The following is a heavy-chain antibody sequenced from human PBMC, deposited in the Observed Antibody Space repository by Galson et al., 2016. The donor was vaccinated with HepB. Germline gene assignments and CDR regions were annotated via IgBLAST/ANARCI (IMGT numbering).Heavy chain of an antibody. CDR2: IYYSGTT. V-gene: IGHV4-39*01. D-gene: IGHD2-15*01. J-gene: IGHJ4*02. Sequence: SETLSLTCTVSGGSISSSSYYWVWIRRPPGKGLEWIGTIYYSGTTYYNPSLKSGVTISVDTSTNQFSLKLRSVTAADTAVYYCARMDSTSAAQAFDHWGQGTLVAVSS. CDR1: GGSISSSSYY. CDR3: ARMDSTSAAQAFDH.